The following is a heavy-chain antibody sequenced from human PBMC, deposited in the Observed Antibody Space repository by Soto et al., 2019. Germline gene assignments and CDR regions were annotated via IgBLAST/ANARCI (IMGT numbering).Heavy chain of an antibody. D-gene: IGHD3-10*01. Sequence: GGSLRLSCAASGFTFSSYAMSWVRQAPGKGLEWVSAISGSGGSTYYADSVKGRFTISRDNSKNTLYLQMNSLRAEDTAVYCCAKAVYGSGSPFDYWGQGTLVTVSS. CDR3: AKAVYGSGSPFDY. J-gene: IGHJ4*02. V-gene: IGHV3-23*01. CDR1: GFTFSSYA. CDR2: ISGSGGST.